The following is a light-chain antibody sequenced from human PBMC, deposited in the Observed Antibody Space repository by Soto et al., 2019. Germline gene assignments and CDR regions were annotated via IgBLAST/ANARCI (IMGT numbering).Light chain of an antibody. CDR1: QSINSW. Sequence: DIQMTQSPSTLSASVGDRVTITCRASQSINSWLAWYQQKPGKAPKLLIYKASGLESGVPSRFSGSGSGTDFTLTISSLQPDDFAVYYCQQYGSAQYTFGQGTKLEIK. V-gene: IGKV1-5*03. CDR3: QQYGSAQYT. J-gene: IGKJ2*01. CDR2: KAS.